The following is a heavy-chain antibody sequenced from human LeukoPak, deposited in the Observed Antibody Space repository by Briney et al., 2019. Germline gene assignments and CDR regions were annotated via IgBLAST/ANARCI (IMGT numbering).Heavy chain of an antibody. J-gene: IGHJ4*02. V-gene: IGHV3-53*01. Sequence: GGSLRLSCAASGFTVSSNYVSSVRQAPGKGLEWDSVIYRGGRTFYADSGKGRFTISRDKSKNTLYLQMNSLRAEDTAVYYGARGGAVKRITILGVAPPDYWGQGTRITVSS. CDR2: IYRGGRT. CDR1: GFTVSSNY. D-gene: IGHD3-3*01. CDR3: ARGGAVKRITILGVAPPDY.